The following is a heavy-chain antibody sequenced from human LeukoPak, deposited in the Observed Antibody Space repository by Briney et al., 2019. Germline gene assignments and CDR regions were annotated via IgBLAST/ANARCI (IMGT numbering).Heavy chain of an antibody. CDR3: ARGWYSKFDY. CDR1: GFTFSSYA. CDR2: ISYDGSNK. Sequence: GGSLRLSCAASGFTFSSYAMHWVRQAPGKGLEWVAVISYDGSNKYYADSVKGRFTISRDNSKNTLYLQMNSLRAEDTAMYYCARGWYSKFDYWGQGTLVTVSS. J-gene: IGHJ4*02. V-gene: IGHV3-30*04. D-gene: IGHD6-13*01.